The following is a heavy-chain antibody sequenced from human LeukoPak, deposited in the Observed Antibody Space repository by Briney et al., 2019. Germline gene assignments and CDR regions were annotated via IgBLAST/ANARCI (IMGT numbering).Heavy chain of an antibody. V-gene: IGHV3-74*01. CDR3: AREEQWPTDAYDY. D-gene: IGHD6-19*01. J-gene: IGHJ4*02. Sequence: PGGSLRLSCAASGFTFSSYWMHWVRQAPGKGLVWVSRINTDGSSTSYADSVKGRFTISRDNAKNTLYLQMNSLRAEDTAVYYCAREEQWPTDAYDYWGQGTLVTVSS. CDR1: GFTFSSYW. CDR2: INTDGSST.